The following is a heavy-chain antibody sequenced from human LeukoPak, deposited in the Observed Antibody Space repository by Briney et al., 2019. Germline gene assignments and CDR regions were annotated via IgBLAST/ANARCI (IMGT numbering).Heavy chain of an antibody. Sequence: SGPTLVKPTQTLTPTCTFSGFSLRTSGVGVGWIRQPPGKALEWLALIYWDDDKRYSPSLKSRLTITKDTSKNQVVLTMTNMDPVDTATYYCAHRPQVTTWRIYWGQGTLVTVSS. CDR3: AHRPQVTTWRIY. D-gene: IGHD4-17*01. CDR2: IYWDDDK. CDR1: GFSLRTSGVG. V-gene: IGHV2-5*02. J-gene: IGHJ4*02.